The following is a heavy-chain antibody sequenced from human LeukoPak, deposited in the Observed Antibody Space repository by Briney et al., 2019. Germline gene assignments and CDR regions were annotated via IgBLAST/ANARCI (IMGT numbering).Heavy chain of an antibody. CDR3: ARAEYGGHSYDY. CDR2: IYSGGST. V-gene: IGHV3-53*01. CDR1: GFTVSSNY. Sequence: GGSLRLSCAAAGFTVSSNYMSWVRQAPGKGLEWVSVIYSGGSTYYADSVKGRFTISRDNSKNTLYLRLNSLRAEDTAVYYCARAEYGGHSYDYWGQGTLVPVSS. D-gene: IGHD4-23*01. J-gene: IGHJ4*02.